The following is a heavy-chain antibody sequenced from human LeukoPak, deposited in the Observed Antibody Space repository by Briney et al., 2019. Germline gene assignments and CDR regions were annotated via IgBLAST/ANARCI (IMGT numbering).Heavy chain of an antibody. CDR1: GFTVSSNY. D-gene: IGHD3-10*01. Sequence: PGGSLRLSCAASGFTVSSNYMIWVRQAPGKGLECVSVIYSGGRTYYVDSVKGRFTISRDISKNTLYLQMNSLRAEDTAVYYCARDGYHYYGSGTYFGYYYMDVWGKGTTVTISS. J-gene: IGHJ6*03. CDR2: IYSGGRT. CDR3: ARDGYHYYGSGTYFGYYYMDV. V-gene: IGHV3-53*01.